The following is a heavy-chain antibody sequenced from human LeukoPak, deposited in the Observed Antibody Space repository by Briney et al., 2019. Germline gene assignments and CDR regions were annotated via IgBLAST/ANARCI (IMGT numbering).Heavy chain of an antibody. J-gene: IGHJ6*02. V-gene: IGHV3-11*01. CDR3: ARGPERGSSPYYHYGMDV. CDR2: ISSSGSTI. D-gene: IGHD1-26*01. CDR1: GSTFSDYY. Sequence: PGGSLRLSCAASGSTFSDYYMSWIRQAPGKGLEWVSYISSSGSTIYYADSVKGRFTISRDNAKNSLYLQMNSLRIEDTAVYYCARGPERGSSPYYHYGMDVWGQGTTVTVSS.